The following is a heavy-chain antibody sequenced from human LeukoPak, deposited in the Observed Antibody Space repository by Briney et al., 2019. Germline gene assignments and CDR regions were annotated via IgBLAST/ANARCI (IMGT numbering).Heavy chain of an antibody. Sequence: KPSETLSLTCTVSGGSISSYYWNWIRQPPGKGLEWIGYIYYSGSTNYNPSLKSRVTISVDTSKNQFSLKLSSVTAADTAVYFCARRRGLDYDNWGQGTLVTVSS. CDR1: GGSISSYY. V-gene: IGHV4-59*08. CDR2: IYYSGST. CDR3: ARRRGLDYDN. D-gene: IGHD3/OR15-3a*01. J-gene: IGHJ4*02.